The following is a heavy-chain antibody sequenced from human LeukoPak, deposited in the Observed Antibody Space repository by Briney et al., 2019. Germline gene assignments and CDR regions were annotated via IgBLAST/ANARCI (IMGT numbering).Heavy chain of an antibody. D-gene: IGHD2-21*01. CDR3: YREASDNAFDI. Sequence: ASVKVSCKASGYTFTDSYVDWVRQAPGQGLGWMGLINPNSGGTDYAQKVQGRVTMTRATAISTAYMVLHIMSSDDTAMALCYREASDNAFDIWGQGTMVSVSS. CDR1: GYTFTDSY. J-gene: IGHJ3*02. CDR2: INPNSGGT. V-gene: IGHV1-2*02.